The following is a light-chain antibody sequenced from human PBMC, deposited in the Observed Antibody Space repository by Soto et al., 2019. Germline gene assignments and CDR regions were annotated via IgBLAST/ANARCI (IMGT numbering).Light chain of an antibody. CDR2: DAS. V-gene: IGKV1-33*01. J-gene: IGKJ5*01. CDR1: QDIRFY. Sequence: IQMTQSPSSLSASLGDRVTITCQATQDIRFYLNWYQHKTGQAPKLLIYDASQLETGVPSRFSGSGSGTDFTFTINNLQPEDIGTYYCQHYNSLPITFGQGTRLEIK. CDR3: QHYNSLPIT.